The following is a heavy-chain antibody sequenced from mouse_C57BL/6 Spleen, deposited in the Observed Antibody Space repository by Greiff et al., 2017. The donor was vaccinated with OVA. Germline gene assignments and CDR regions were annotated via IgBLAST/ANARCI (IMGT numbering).Heavy chain of an antibody. V-gene: IGHV3-6*01. J-gene: IGHJ1*03. CDR2: ISYDGSN. D-gene: IGHD4-1*01. CDR3: AREGLGYWYFDV. Sequence: VQLKESGPGLVKPSQSLSLPCSVTGYSITSGYYWNWIRQFPGNKLEWMGYISYDGSNNYNPSLKNRISITRDTSKNQFFLKLNSVTTEDTATYYCAREGLGYWYFDVWGTGTTVTVSS. CDR1: GYSITSGYY.